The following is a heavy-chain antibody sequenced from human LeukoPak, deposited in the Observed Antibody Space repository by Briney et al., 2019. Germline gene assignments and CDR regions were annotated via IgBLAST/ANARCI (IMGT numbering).Heavy chain of an antibody. J-gene: IGHJ4*02. CDR1: GASISNTTYY. Sequence: PSETLSLTCTVSGASISNTTYYWGWIRQPPGKGLEWIGSIYYSGTVFYTGTTYYKPPLKSRVTISVDTSKDQFSLKLRSVTAADTALYYCARPGFYSNYVFDYWGQGILVTVSS. CDR2: IYYSGTVFYTGTT. D-gene: IGHD4-11*01. CDR3: ARPGFYSNYVFDY. V-gene: IGHV4-39*01.